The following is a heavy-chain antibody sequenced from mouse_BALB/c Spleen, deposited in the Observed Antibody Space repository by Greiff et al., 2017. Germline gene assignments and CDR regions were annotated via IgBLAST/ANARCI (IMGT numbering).Heavy chain of an antibody. CDR3: ARLYGSHWYFDV. J-gene: IGHJ1*01. CDR1: GFTFSSYG. D-gene: IGHD2-1*01. CDR2: ISSGGSYT. Sequence: VHLKESGGDLVKPGGSLKLSCAASGFTFSSYGMSWVRQTPDKRLEWVATISSGGSYTYYPDSVKGRFTISRDNAKNTLYLQMSSLKSEDTAMYYCARLYGSHWYFDVWGAGTTVTVSS. V-gene: IGHV5-6*01.